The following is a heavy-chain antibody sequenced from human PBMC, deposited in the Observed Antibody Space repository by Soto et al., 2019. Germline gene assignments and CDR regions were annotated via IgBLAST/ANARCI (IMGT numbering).Heavy chain of an antibody. J-gene: IGHJ4*02. CDR1: GFTFNYYT. D-gene: IGHD2-8*01. V-gene: IGHV3-49*04. Sequence: PGGSLRPSCTASGFTFNYYTLSWVRQAPGKGLEWVGFIRSKAYGGTTEYAASVKGRFTISRDDSKSIAYLQMNSLKTEDTAVYYCTAGKLYPSLDFDYWGQGTLVTVSS. CDR2: IRSKAYGGTT. CDR3: TAGKLYPSLDFDY.